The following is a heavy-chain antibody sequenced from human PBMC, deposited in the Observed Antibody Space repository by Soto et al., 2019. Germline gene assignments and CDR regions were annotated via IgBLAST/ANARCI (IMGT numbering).Heavy chain of an antibody. D-gene: IGHD3-9*01. CDR1: GYTFNNFG. CDR3: ARDLDYDILIGYRGQPNFDH. J-gene: IGHJ4*02. V-gene: IGHV1-18*01. Sequence: QVQLVQSGGEVKKPGASVKVSCKASGYTFNNFGITWVRQAPGEGLEWMGWISAYSGDTKYAQKLQGRVTLTTETSTRTAYRELRRLRSDDTAVYYCARDLDYDILIGYRGQPNFDHWGQGTLVTVSS. CDR2: ISAYSGDT.